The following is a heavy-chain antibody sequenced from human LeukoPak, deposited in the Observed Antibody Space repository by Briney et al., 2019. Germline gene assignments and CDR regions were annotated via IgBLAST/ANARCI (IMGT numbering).Heavy chain of an antibody. CDR1: GFTFSNCG. J-gene: IGHJ4*02. D-gene: IGHD1-26*01. CDR2: ISWDDGSTK. Sequence: GGSLRLSCAASGFTFSNCGMRWVRQAPGKGLEWVSVISWDDGSTKYYADSVKGRFTISRDNSKNTLYLQMNSLRAEDSAVYYCAKKSVRGGATVSPSDYWGQGTLVTVSS. CDR3: AKKSVRGGATVSPSDY. V-gene: IGHV3-30*18.